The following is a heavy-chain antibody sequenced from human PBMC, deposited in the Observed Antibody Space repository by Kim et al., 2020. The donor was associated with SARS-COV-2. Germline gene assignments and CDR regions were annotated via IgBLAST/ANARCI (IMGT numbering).Heavy chain of an antibody. CDR1: GFTFSNAW. Sequence: GGSLRLSCAASGFTFSNAWMSWVRQAPGKGLEWVGRIKSKTDGGTTDYAAPVKGRFTISRDDSKNTLYLQMNSLKTEDTAVYYCTTVFYSSSWYEDYWGQGTLVTVSS. J-gene: IGHJ4*02. CDR2: IKSKTDGGTT. D-gene: IGHD6-13*01. CDR3: TTVFYSSSWYEDY. V-gene: IGHV3-15*01.